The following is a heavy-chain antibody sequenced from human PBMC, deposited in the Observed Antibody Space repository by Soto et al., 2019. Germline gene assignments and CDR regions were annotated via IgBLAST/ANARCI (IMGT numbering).Heavy chain of an antibody. CDR2: INPNSGGT. CDR1: GYTFTGYY. CDR3: ARIAHWARLSRDP. V-gene: IGHV1-2*02. D-gene: IGHD3-16*01. J-gene: IGHJ5*02. Sequence: QVQLVQTGAEVKKPGASVKVSCKASGYTFTGYYMHWVRQAPGQGLEWMGWINPNSGGTNYAQKFQGRVTMTRDTSISPAYMELRRLRSDATAVYYCARIAHWARLSRDPWGQGTLVTVSS.